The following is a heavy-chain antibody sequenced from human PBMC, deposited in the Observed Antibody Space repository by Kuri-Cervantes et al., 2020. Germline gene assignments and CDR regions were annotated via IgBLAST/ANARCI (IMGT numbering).Heavy chain of an antibody. CDR1: GYSISSGYY. Sequence: GSLRLSCAVSGYSISSGYYWGWIRQPPGKGLEWIGSIYHSGSTYYNPSLKSRVTISVDTSKNQFSLKLSSVTAADTAVYYCARVIPGYYYMDVWGKGTTVTVSS. V-gene: IGHV4-38-2*01. J-gene: IGHJ6*03. CDR2: IYHSGST. CDR3: ARVIPGYYYMDV. D-gene: IGHD3-16*02.